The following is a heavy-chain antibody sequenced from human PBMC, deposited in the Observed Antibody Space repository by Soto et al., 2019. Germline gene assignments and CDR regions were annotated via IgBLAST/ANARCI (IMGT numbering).Heavy chain of an antibody. V-gene: IGHV4-31*03. J-gene: IGHJ4*02. CDR2: IYYSGST. CDR1: GGSISSGGYY. D-gene: IGHD6-25*01. CDR3: ARSARRLQKGGFDY. Sequence: SETLSLTCTVSGGSISSGGYYWSWIRQHPGKGLEWIGYIYYSGSTYYNPSLKSRVTISVDTSKNQFSLKLSSVTAADTAVYYCARSARRLQKGGFDYWGQGTLVTVSS.